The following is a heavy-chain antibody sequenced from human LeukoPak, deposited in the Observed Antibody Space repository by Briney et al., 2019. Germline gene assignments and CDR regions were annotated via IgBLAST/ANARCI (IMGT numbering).Heavy chain of an antibody. Sequence: GGSLRLSCAASGFTFSSYTMNWVRQAPGKGLEWVSSISSSSSYIYYADSVKGRFTISRHDSKNTLFLQMNSLRAEETAVYYCASGVSSSGWFYFDYWDQGTLVTVSS. CDR2: ISSSSSYI. J-gene: IGHJ4*02. CDR1: GFTFSSYT. V-gene: IGHV3-21*04. D-gene: IGHD6-19*01. CDR3: ASGVSSSGWFYFDY.